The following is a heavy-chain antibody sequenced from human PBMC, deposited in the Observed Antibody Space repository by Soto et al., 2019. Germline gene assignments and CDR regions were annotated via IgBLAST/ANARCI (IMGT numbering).Heavy chain of an antibody. CDR2: IYPGDSDT. CDR1: GYRFVSYW. V-gene: IGHV5-51*01. J-gene: IGHJ3*02. CDR3: ARIFNDAFDI. Sequence: GESRKIACKGSGYRFVSYWIGWVRQMPGKGLEWMGIIYPGDSDTRYSPSFQGQVTMSVDKSISTAYLQWSSLKASDIAMYYCARIFNDAFDIWGQGTMVTVSS.